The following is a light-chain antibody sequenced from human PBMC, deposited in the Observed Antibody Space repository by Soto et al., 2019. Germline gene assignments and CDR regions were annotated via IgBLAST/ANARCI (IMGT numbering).Light chain of an antibody. CDR2: AAS. V-gene: IGKV1-6*01. CDR1: QGIRND. CDR3: LQDYNYLTWT. Sequence: AIQMTQSPSSLSASVGDRVTITCRASQGIRNDLGWYQQKPGKAPKSLIYAASNLESGVPSRFSGSGSGTEFTLTISSLQPEDVATYYCLQDYNYLTWTFGQGTKVDIK. J-gene: IGKJ1*01.